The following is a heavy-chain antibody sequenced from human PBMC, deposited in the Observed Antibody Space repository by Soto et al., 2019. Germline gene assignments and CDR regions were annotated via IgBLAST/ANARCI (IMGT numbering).Heavy chain of an antibody. J-gene: IGHJ4*02. CDR2: INANSGGT. Sequence: QVQLVQSGAEVKKPGASVKVSCKASGYTFTDYYMHWGRQAPGQGLAWMGWINANSGGTNYPQKFQGRVTMTRDTSISTVYMELSSLRSDDTAVYYCASGGSSNWPDFWGRGTLVTVSS. CDR3: ASGGSSNWPDF. V-gene: IGHV1-2*02. D-gene: IGHD6-13*01. CDR1: GYTFTDYY.